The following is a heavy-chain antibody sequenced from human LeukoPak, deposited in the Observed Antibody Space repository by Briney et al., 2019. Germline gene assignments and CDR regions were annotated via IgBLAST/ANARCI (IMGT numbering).Heavy chain of an antibody. CDR1: GFTFSSYS. CDR2: IRSGGSIT. D-gene: IGHD3-3*01. V-gene: IGHV3-48*01. CDR3: ARVIWSGYYQIDY. J-gene: IGHJ4*02. Sequence: PGGSLRLSCAASGFTFSSYSMNWVRQAPGKGLEWVSYIRSGGSITRYADYVKGRFTISRDNAKNSLYLQMNSLRAEDTAVYYCARVIWSGYYQIDYWGQGTLDTVSS.